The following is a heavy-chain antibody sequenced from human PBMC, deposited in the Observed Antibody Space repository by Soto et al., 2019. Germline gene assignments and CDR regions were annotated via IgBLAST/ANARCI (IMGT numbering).Heavy chain of an antibody. V-gene: IGHV1-3*01. Sequence: GASVKVCCKASGYTFTSYAMHWVRQAPGQRLEWMGWINAGNGNTKYSQKFQGRVTITRDTSASTAYMELSSLRSEDTAVYYCAREKKCSGGSCYYFDYWGQGTLVIVSS. CDR1: GYTFTSYA. CDR2: INAGNGNT. J-gene: IGHJ4*02. CDR3: AREKKCSGGSCYYFDY. D-gene: IGHD2-15*01.